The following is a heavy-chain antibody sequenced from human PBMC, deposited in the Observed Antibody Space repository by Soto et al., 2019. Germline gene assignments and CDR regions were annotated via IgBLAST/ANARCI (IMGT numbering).Heavy chain of an antibody. CDR1: GFTFSSSA. V-gene: IGHV3-30-3*01. Sequence: QVQLVESGGGVGQPGRSLRLSCAASGFTFSSSAMHWVRQAPGKGLEWVAVISYDGNNKFYADSVKGRLTVSRDNSKNTLYLQMNTLTAEDTAVYYCASPRLSSDGTTPIDYWGQGTLVTVSS. J-gene: IGHJ4*02. D-gene: IGHD1-1*01. CDR2: ISYDGNNK. CDR3: ASPRLSSDGTTPIDY.